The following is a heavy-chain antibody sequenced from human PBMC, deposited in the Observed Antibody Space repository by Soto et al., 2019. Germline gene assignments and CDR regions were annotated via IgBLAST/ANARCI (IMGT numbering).Heavy chain of an antibody. J-gene: IGHJ6*02. CDR3: ARVTKTTVTTYGMDV. V-gene: IGHV4-34*01. D-gene: IGHD4-17*01. Sequence: SETLSLTCAVYGGSFSGYYWSWIRQPPGKGLEWIGEINHSGSTNYNPSLKSRVTISVDTSKNQFSLKLSSVTAADTAVYYCARVTKTTVTTYGMDVWGQGTTVTVSS. CDR2: INHSGST. CDR1: GGSFSGYY.